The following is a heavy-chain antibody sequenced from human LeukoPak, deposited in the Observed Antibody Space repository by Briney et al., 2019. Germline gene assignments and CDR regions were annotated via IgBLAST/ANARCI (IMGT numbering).Heavy chain of an antibody. Sequence: SVKVSCKASGGTFSSYAISWVRQAPGQGLEWMGRIIPILGIANYAQKFQGRVTITADKSTSTAYMELSSLRSEDTAVYYCASYGGPYYDFWSGYYGWGQGTLVTVSS. D-gene: IGHD3-3*01. J-gene: IGHJ4*02. CDR3: ASYGGPYYDFWSGYYG. CDR1: GGTFSSYA. CDR2: IIPILGIA. V-gene: IGHV1-69*04.